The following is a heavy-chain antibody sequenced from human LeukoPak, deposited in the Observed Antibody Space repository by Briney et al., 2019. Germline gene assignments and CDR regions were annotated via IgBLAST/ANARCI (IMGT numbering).Heavy chain of an antibody. Sequence: ASVKVSCKASGYTFTNYYIHWVRQAPGQGLEWMAWINPNTGGTNYAQVFQGRVTLTRDTSISTVYVEVTRLKFDDTAIYYCARDRSRGSGQFDPWGQGTLVTVSS. D-gene: IGHD3-10*01. V-gene: IGHV1-2*02. J-gene: IGHJ5*02. CDR1: GYTFTNYY. CDR3: ARDRSRGSGQFDP. CDR2: INPNTGGT.